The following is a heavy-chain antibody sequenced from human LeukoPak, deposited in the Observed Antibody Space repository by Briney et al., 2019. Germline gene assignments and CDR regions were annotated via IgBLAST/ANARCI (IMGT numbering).Heavy chain of an antibody. CDR1: GFTFSSYA. V-gene: IGHV3-30-3*01. Sequence: GGSLRLSCAASGFTFSSYAMHWVRQAPGKGLEWVAVISYDGSNKYYADSVKGRFTISRDNSKNTLYLQMNSLRDEDTAVYYCARDSGVDAHIDYWGQGTLVTVSS. CDR3: ARDSGVDAHIDY. CDR2: ISYDGSNK. D-gene: IGHD3-3*01. J-gene: IGHJ4*02.